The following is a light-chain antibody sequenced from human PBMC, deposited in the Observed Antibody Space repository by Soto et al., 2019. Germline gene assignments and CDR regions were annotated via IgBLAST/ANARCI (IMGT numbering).Light chain of an antibody. V-gene: IGKV3-11*01. CDR3: QQHINWPLT. Sequence: EIVWTQSPGTLSLSPGERATLSCMASQSVSSSYLAWYQQKPGQAPRLLIYEASNRATGIPARFSGSGSGADFTLTISSLEPEDFALYYCQQHINWPLTFGEGTKVEIK. CDR1: QSVSSSY. J-gene: IGKJ4*01. CDR2: EAS.